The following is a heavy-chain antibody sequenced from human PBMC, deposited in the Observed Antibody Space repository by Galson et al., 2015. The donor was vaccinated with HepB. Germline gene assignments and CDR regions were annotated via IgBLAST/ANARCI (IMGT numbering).Heavy chain of an antibody. CDR1: GYTFTGYY. CDR3: ARVCNYTSYYFDY. J-gene: IGHJ4*02. CDR2: INPNSGGT. Sequence: SVKVSCKASGYTFTGYYMHWVRQVPGQGLEWMGRINPNSGGTNYAQKFQGRVTMTRDTSINTAYMELSRLTSDDAAVYYCARVCNYTSYYFDYWGQGTLVTVSS. V-gene: IGHV1-2*06. D-gene: IGHD4-11*01.